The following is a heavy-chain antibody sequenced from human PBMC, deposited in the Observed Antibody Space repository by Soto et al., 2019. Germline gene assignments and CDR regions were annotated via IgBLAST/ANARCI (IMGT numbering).Heavy chain of an antibody. CDR1: GFTFSSYG. J-gene: IGHJ4*02. CDR2: IMSSSSYI. CDR3: ARDAPFEYSSSTTDY. D-gene: IGHD6-6*01. Sequence: EVQLVESGGGMVKPGGSLRLSCAASGFTFSSYGMTWVRQAPGKGLEWVSSIMSSSSYIYYADAVKGRFTLSRDNAKNALYLQMTSLRAEDTAVYSCARDAPFEYSSSTTDYGVEGTLVTVSS. V-gene: IGHV3-21*01.